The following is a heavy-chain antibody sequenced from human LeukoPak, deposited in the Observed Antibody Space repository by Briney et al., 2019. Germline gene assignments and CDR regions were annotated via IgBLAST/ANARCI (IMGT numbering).Heavy chain of an antibody. CDR3: ARDGRPSITMVRGVKGRYNWFDP. CDR1: GYTFTGYY. D-gene: IGHD3-10*01. Sequence: ASVKVSCKASGYTFTGYYMHWVRQAPGQGLEWMGWINPNSGGTNYAQKFQGWVTMTRDTSISTAYMELSRLRSDDTAVYYCARDGRPSITMVRGVKGRYNWFDPWGQGTLVTVSS. CDR2: INPNSGGT. J-gene: IGHJ5*02. V-gene: IGHV1-2*04.